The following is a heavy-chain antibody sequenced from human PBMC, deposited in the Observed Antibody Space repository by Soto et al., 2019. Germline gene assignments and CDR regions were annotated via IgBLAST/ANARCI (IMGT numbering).Heavy chain of an antibody. Sequence: PVGSLRLSCAASGFTFTDYALSWVRQAPGKGLEWVATISGIGGSTYLADSVKGRLSISRDNSKNTLYLQMNSLRAEDTAVYYCAKHRPWELHDAFDIWGQGTMVTVSS. CDR3: AKHRPWELHDAFDI. V-gene: IGHV3-23*01. CDR1: GFTFTDYA. J-gene: IGHJ3*02. CDR2: ISGIGGST. D-gene: IGHD1-26*01.